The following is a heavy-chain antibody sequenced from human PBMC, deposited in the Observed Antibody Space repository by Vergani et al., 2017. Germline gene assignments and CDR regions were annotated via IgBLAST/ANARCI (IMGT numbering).Heavy chain of an antibody. Sequence: QVQLQESGPGLVKPSETLPLTCTVSGGSISSYYWSWIRQPPGKGLEWIGYIYYSGSTNYNPSLKSRVTISVDTSKNQFSLKLSSVTAADTAVYYCARAGGYCSGGSXLYMSGYYYYGMDVWGQGTTVTVSS. J-gene: IGHJ6*02. CDR2: IYYSGST. CDR3: ARAGGYCSGGSXLYMSGYYYYGMDV. V-gene: IGHV4-59*01. D-gene: IGHD2-15*01. CDR1: GGSISSYY.